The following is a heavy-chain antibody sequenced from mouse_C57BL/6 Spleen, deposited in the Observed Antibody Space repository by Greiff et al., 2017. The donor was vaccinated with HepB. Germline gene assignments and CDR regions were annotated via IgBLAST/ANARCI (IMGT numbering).Heavy chain of an antibody. Sequence: EVQGVESGPELVKPGASVKIPCKASGYTFTDYNMDWVKQSHGKSLEWIGDINPNNGGTIYNQKFKGKATLTVDKSSSTAYMELRSLTSEDTAVYYCASVSNYYGSSYAAWFAYWGQGTLVTVSA. CDR1: GYTFTDYN. D-gene: IGHD1-1*01. J-gene: IGHJ3*01. CDR2: INPNNGGT. CDR3: ASVSNYYGSSYAAWFAY. V-gene: IGHV1-18*01.